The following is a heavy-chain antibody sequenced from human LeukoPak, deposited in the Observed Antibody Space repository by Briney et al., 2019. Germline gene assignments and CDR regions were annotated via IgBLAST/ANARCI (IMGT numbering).Heavy chain of an antibody. D-gene: IGHD2-2*01. CDR1: GYTFTSYY. Sequence: ASVKVSCKASGYTFTSYYMHWVRQAPGQGLEWMGIINPSGGSTSYAQKFQGRVTMTRDTSISTAYMELSRLRSDDTAVYYCARDGVPAARHYYYYGMDVWGQGTAVTVSS. CDR2: INPSGGST. J-gene: IGHJ6*02. CDR3: ARDGVPAARHYYYYGMDV. V-gene: IGHV1-46*01.